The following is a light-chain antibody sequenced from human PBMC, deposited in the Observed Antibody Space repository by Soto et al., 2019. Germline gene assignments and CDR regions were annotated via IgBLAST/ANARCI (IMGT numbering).Light chain of an antibody. CDR1: QSVSSK. V-gene: IGKV3-20*01. Sequence: EIVLTPSPGTLSVSPGDSATLSCRASQSVSSKLAWYQQKPGQAPRLLIHGASTRATGIPARFSGSGSGTDFTLTISRLEPEDFAVYYCQQYGSSGTFGQGTKVDNK. CDR3: QQYGSSGT. J-gene: IGKJ1*01. CDR2: GAS.